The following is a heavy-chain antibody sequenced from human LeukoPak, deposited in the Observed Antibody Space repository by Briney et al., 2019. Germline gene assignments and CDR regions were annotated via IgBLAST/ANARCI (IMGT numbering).Heavy chain of an antibody. CDR2: IIPIFGTA. D-gene: IGHD1-1*01. CDR1: GGTFSSYA. Sequence: GASVKVSCKASGGTFSSYAISWVRQAPGQGLEWMGGIIPIFGTAIYAQKFQGRVTITADESTSTAYMELSSLRSEDTAVYYCARDSPEVTSFDYWGQGTLVTVSS. J-gene: IGHJ4*02. V-gene: IGHV1-69*13. CDR3: ARDSPEVTSFDY.